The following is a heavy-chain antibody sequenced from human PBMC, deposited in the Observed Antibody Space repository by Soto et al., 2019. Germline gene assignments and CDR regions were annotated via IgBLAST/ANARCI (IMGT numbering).Heavy chain of an antibody. CDR1: GFSFSNHA. J-gene: IGHJ4*02. D-gene: IGHD2-21*01. V-gene: IGHV3-30*03. CDR3: ARDNAYADFDY. CDR2: ISSDGNNK. Sequence: QVQLVESGGGVVQPGRSLRLSCAASGFSFSNHAMHWVRQAPGKGLEWMSVISSDGNNKHYADSLKGRFTISRDNSRNTLYLEVDSLGPEDTAVYYCARDNAYADFDYWGQGTPVTVSS.